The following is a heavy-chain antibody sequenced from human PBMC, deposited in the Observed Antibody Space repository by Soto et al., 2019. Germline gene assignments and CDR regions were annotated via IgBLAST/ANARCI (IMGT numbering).Heavy chain of an antibody. J-gene: IGHJ4*02. CDR2: IYYSGNT. Sequence: QVQLQESGPGLVKPSETLSLTCAVSGGSMSSYYWSWIRQPPGKRPEWIGYIYYSGNTNYNPSLKSRVTISVDTSKNQFSLKLSSVTAADTAVYYCARDSVGSGYDWGQGTLVTVSS. CDR1: GGSMSSYY. D-gene: IGHD5-12*01. CDR3: ARDSVGSGYD. V-gene: IGHV4-59*01.